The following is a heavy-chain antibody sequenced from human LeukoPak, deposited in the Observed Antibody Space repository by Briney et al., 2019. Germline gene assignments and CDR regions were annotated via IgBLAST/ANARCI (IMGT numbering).Heavy chain of an antibody. CDR1: GFTLSSCW. Sequence: GGSLRLSCAASGFTLSSCWMHWVRQAPGKGLVWVSRISSAGRRTSYADSVKGRFTISRDNAKYTLYLQMNRLRAEDTAVYYCARDPCTNGVCFIDYWGQGNLVTVSS. CDR3: ARDPCTNGVCFIDY. J-gene: IGHJ4*02. D-gene: IGHD2-8*01. CDR2: ISSAGRRT. V-gene: IGHV3-74*01.